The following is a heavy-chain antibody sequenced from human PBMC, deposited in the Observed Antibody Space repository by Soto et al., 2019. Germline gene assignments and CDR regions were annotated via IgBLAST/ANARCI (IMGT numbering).Heavy chain of an antibody. V-gene: IGHV4-34*01. Sequence: SETLSLTCAVYGGSFSGYYWSWIRQPPGKGLEWIGEINHSGSTNYNPSLKSRVTISVATSKNQFSLKLGSVTAADTAVYYCARGLRRGIGYCSGGSCYSASRGENYYYYMDVWGKGTTVTVSS. J-gene: IGHJ6*03. CDR2: INHSGST. D-gene: IGHD2-15*01. CDR1: GGSFSGYY. CDR3: ARGLRRGIGYCSGGSCYSASRGENYYYYMDV.